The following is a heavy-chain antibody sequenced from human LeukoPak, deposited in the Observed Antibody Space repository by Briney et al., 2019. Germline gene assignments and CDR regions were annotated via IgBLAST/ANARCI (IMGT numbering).Heavy chain of an antibody. CDR2: ISSSSIYI. V-gene: IGHV3-21*01. D-gene: IGHD3-16*01. J-gene: IGHJ4*02. CDR1: GFTFSSYT. CDR3: TRGGVDY. Sequence: GGSLRLSCAASGFTFSSYTMNWVRQAPGKGLEWVSSISSSSIYIYYADSVKGRFIISRDNAKNTLSLQMNSLTAEDTAVYYCTRGGVDYWGQGALVTVSS.